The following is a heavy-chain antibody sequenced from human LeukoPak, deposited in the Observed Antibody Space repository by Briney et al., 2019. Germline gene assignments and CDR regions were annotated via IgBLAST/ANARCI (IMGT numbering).Heavy chain of an antibody. V-gene: IGHV3-48*03. CDR3: ARGRKSGFDY. CDR1: GFTFSSYE. CDR2: ISSSGSTI. D-gene: IGHD6-25*01. Sequence: GGSLRLSCAASGFTFSSYEMNWVRQAPGKGLEWVSYISSSGSTIYYADSVKGRFTISRDNAKNSLYLQMNSLRAEDTAVYYCARGRKSGFDYWGQGTPVTVSS. J-gene: IGHJ4*02.